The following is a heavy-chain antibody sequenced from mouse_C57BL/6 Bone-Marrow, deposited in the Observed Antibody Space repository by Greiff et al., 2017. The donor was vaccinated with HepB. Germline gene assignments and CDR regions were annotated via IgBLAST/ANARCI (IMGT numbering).Heavy chain of an antibody. J-gene: IGHJ1*03. CDR2: IDPSDSYT. Sequence: VQLQQPGAELVMPGASVKLSCKASGYTFTSYWMHWVKQRPGQGLEWIGEIDPSDSYTNYNQKFKGKSTLTVDKSSSTAYMQLSSLTSEDSAVYYCARCMRDRLLWYFDVWGTGTTVTVSS. CDR1: GYTFTSYW. V-gene: IGHV1-69*01. CDR3: ARCMRDRLLWYFDV. D-gene: IGHD1-1*01.